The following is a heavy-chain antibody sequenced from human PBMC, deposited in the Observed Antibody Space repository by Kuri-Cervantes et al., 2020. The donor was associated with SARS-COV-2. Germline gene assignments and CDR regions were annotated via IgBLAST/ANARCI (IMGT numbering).Heavy chain of an antibody. CDR3: ARDPSQSVGATFDY. CDR1: ETTFPNYD. D-gene: IGHD1-26*01. CDR2: VKTNSGNT. J-gene: IGHJ4*02. V-gene: IGHV1-8*01. Sequence: ASVKVSCKAPETTFPNYDINWVRQATGQGLEWMGMVKTNSGNTLYAQIFQGRVTMTRDTSTSTVYMELSRLRSDDTAVYYCARDPSQSVGATFDYWGQGTLVTVSS.